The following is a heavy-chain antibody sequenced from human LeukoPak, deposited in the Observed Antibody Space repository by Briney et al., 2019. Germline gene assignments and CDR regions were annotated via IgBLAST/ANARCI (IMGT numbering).Heavy chain of an antibody. CDR3: VKLGYASGWYAGTFDC. CDR1: GYSFPTYW. V-gene: IGHV5-51*01. Sequence: GESLKISCKGSGYSFPTYWIGWVRQLPRKGLEWMGFIYPSDSDTRYSPSFQGQVTLSADKSISTVYLHWSSLKASDTAIYYCVKLGYASGWYAGTFDCWGQGTLVTVSS. J-gene: IGHJ4*02. D-gene: IGHD6-19*01. CDR2: IYPSDSDT.